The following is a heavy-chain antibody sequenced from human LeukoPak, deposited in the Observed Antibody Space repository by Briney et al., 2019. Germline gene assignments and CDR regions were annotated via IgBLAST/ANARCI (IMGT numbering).Heavy chain of an antibody. D-gene: IGHD3-16*01. J-gene: IGHJ3*02. CDR1: GGSISSSSYY. Sequence: SETLSLTCTVSGGSISSSSYYWGWIRQPPGKGLEWIGSIYYSGSTYYNPSLKSRVTISVDTSKNQFSLKLSSVTAADTAVYYCARWNYDYVWGSYDDALDIWGQGTMVTVSS. CDR2: IYYSGST. V-gene: IGHV4-39*07. CDR3: ARWNYDYVWGSYDDALDI.